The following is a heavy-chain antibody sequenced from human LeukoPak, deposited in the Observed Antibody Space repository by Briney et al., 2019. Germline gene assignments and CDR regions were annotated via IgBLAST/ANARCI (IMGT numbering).Heavy chain of an antibody. CDR1: GFTFSSYS. CDR3: AKLSSPLLLWFGELFYFDY. Sequence: GGSLRLSCAASGFTFSSYSMNWVRQAPGKGLEWVSSISSSSSYIYYADSVKGRFTISRDNFKNTLYLQMNSLRAEDTAVYYCAKLSSPLLLWFGELFYFDYWGQGTLVTVSS. D-gene: IGHD3-10*01. J-gene: IGHJ4*02. V-gene: IGHV3-21*04. CDR2: ISSSSSYI.